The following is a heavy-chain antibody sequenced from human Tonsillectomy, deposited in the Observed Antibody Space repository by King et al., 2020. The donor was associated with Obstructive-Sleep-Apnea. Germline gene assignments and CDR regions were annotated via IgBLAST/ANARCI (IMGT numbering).Heavy chain of an antibody. V-gene: IGHV3-11*06. CDR2: ISGSSSFT. D-gene: IGHD5/OR15-5a*01. CDR1: GFTFSDYF. J-gene: IGHJ4*02. CDR3: ASLRKRYSVYDDPGDY. Sequence: VQLVESGGGLVKPGGSLRLSCAASGFTFSDYFMSWIRQAPGKGLEWVSYISGSSSFTNYAYSVKGRFTISRDNAKNSLYLQMNSLVAEDTAVYYCASLRKRYSVYDDPGDYWGQGTLVTVSS.